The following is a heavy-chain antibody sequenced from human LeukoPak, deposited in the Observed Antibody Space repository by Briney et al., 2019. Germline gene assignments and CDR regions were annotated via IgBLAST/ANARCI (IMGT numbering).Heavy chain of an antibody. D-gene: IGHD3-22*01. Sequence: ASVKVSCKASGYIFTSYGISWVRQAPGQGLEWMGWMSPYNGKTNDTQKFKGRFTMTTKTSTSTVYMELRSLRSDDTAVYYCARDYYDSSGYSFDVFDIWGQGTMVTVSS. CDR1: GYIFTSYG. CDR3: ARDYYDSSGYSFDVFDI. J-gene: IGHJ3*02. CDR2: MSPYNGKT. V-gene: IGHV1-18*04.